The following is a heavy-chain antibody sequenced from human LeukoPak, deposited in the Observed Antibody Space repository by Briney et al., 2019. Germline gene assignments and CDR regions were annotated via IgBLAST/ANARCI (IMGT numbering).Heavy chain of an antibody. V-gene: IGHV3-49*04. J-gene: IGHJ4*02. CDR1: GFTFGDYA. Sequence: GGSLRLSCTASGFTFGDYAMSWVRQAPGKGLEWVGFIRSRAYGGTTEYAASVKGRFTISRDDSKSIAYLQMNSLKTEDTAVYYCTSDSSGSIWGRGTLVTVSS. CDR3: TSDSSGSI. D-gene: IGHD6-19*01. CDR2: IRSRAYGGTT.